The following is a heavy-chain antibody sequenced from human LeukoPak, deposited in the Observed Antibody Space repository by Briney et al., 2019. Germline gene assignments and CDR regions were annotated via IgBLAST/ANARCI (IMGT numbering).Heavy chain of an antibody. V-gene: IGHV1-69*13. CDR3: ARVPPATAHYYYNGMDV. Sequence: SVKVSCKASGGTFSSYAISWVRQAPGQGLEWMGGIIPIFGTANYAQKFQGRVTITADESTSTAYMELSSLRSEDTTVYYCARVPPATAHYYYNGMDVWGKGTTVTVSS. J-gene: IGHJ6*04. CDR1: GGTFSSYA. CDR2: IIPIFGTA. D-gene: IGHD2-2*01.